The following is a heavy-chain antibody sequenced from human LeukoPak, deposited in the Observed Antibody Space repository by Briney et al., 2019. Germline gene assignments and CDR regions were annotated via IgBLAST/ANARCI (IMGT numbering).Heavy chain of an antibody. J-gene: IGHJ4*02. CDR1: GGSISTYY. D-gene: IGHD6-19*01. V-gene: IGHV4-59*07. Sequence: SDTLSLTCTVSGGSISTYYWSWIRQPPGKGLEWIGYISYSGSTNYNPSLKSRVTISVDTSKNQFSLKPNSVTAADTAVYYCARGSYASGWYDYWGQGTLVTVSS. CDR3: ARGSYASGWYDY. CDR2: ISYSGST.